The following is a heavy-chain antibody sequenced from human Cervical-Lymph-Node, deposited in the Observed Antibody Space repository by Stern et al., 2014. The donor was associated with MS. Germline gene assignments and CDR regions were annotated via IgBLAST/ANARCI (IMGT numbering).Heavy chain of an antibody. Sequence: VQLVESRAEVTKPGSSVKVSCKASGGTFSKFPSSWVRQAPGQGLEWMGGTFPVFGTPTYAQEFRGRVTITADVSTSTVYMELSSLRSDDTAVYYCALSSETSDRWYSLGYDLWGQGTLVTVSS. CDR2: TFPVFGTP. CDR3: ALSSETSDRWYSLGYDL. CDR1: GGTFSKFP. D-gene: IGHD6-13*01. J-gene: IGHJ5*02. V-gene: IGHV1-69*01.